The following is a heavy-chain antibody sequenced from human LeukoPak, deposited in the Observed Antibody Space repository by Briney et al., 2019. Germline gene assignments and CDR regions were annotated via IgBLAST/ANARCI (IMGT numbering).Heavy chain of an antibody. V-gene: IGHV4-39*07. CDR2: IYYGGST. CDR3: ARGNYYDSSTYYRAFDI. Sequence: SETLSLTCAVSGSSFNSSSYYWGWIRQPPGKGLEWIGSIYYGGSTYYNPSLKSRVTISVDMSKNQFSLNLSSVTAADTAVYYCARGNYYDSSTYYRAFDIWGQGTMVTVSS. J-gene: IGHJ3*02. CDR1: GSSFNSSSYY. D-gene: IGHD3-22*01.